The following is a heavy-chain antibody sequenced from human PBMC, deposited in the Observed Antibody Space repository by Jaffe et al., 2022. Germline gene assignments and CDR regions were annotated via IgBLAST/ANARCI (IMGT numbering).Heavy chain of an antibody. D-gene: IGHD6-19*01. CDR1: GGSISSGSYY. J-gene: IGHJ6*03. CDR2: IYTSGST. V-gene: IGHV4-61*02. CDR3: AREVEQWLVRVNYYYYYMDV. Sequence: QVQLQESGPGLVKPSQTLSLTCTVSGGSISSGSYYWSWIRQPAGKGLEWIGRIYTSGSTNYNPSLKSRVTISVDTSKNQFSLKLDSVTAADTALYYCAREVEQWLVRVNYYYYYMDVWGKGTTVTVSS.